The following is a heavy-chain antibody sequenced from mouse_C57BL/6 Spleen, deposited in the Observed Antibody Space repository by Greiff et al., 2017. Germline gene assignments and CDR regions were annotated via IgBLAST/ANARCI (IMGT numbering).Heavy chain of an antibody. CDR1: GYSFTNYL. V-gene: IGHV1-54*01. CDR2: INPRSGGT. Sequence: VQLQQSGAELVRPGTSVKVSCNASGYSFTNYLIEWVKQRPGQGLEWIGVINPRSGGTNYNEKFKGKATLTADKSSSTAYMQLSSLTSEDSAVYCCARKGDYGHYEYWGKGTTLTVSS. CDR3: ARKGDYGHYEY. J-gene: IGHJ2*01. D-gene: IGHD1-1*01.